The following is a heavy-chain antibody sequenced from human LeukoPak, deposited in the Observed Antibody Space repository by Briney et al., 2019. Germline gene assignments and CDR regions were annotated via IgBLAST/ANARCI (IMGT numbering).Heavy chain of an antibody. CDR2: IYLRGNT. V-gene: IGHV4-4*02. CDR1: GGSITSSNW. CDR3: ARDSSPY. J-gene: IGHJ4*02. Sequence: SETLSLTCAISGGSITSSNWWTWVRQPPGKGLEWVGEIYLRGNTNYNPSLESRVTMSVDTSKNQFSLKLSSVTAADTAVYYCARDSSPYWGQGTLVTVSS.